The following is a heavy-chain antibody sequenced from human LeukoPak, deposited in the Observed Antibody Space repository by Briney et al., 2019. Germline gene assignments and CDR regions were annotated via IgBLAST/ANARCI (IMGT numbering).Heavy chain of an antibody. D-gene: IGHD2-21*02. J-gene: IGHJ5*01. CDR2: INPNSGVT. CDR3: VRATYCGGACYYWFDS. V-gene: IGHV1-2*02. CDR1: GYTFTDYY. Sequence: ASVSVSCKASGYTFTDYYMHWVRQAPGQGLEWMGWINPNSGVTNYAQKFQGRVSMTRDTSITTAYMELSRLTSDDTAIYYCVRATYCGGACYYWFDSWGRGTLVTVSS.